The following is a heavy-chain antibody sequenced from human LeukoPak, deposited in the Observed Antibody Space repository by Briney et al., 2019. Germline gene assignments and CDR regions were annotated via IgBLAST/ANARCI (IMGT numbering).Heavy chain of an antibody. D-gene: IGHD4-17*01. CDR1: GFTFSSYA. Sequence: GGSLRLSCAASGFTFSSYAMHWVRQAPGKGLQWLALTSDDGSAKYYADSVKGRFTTSRDNSQNTLYLQMNSLRAEDTAVYYCVKDDYGDYVFDHWGQGTLVTVSS. J-gene: IGHJ4*02. CDR2: TSDDGSAK. CDR3: VKDDYGDYVFDH. V-gene: IGHV3-30-3*01.